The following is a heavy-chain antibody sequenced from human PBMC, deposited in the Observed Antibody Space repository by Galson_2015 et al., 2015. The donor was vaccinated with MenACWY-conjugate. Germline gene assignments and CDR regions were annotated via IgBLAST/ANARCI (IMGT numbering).Heavy chain of an antibody. CDR1: GFTFSSYA. V-gene: IGHV3-64D*09. CDR3: VKGGTTMAYWYFDL. J-gene: IGHJ2*01. CDR2: ITSNGGTT. Sequence: SLRLSCAASGFTFSSYAMHWVHQAPGKGLEYVSAITSNGGTTYYADSVKGRFTISRDNSKNTLYPQMSSLRAEDTAVYYCVKGGTTMAYWYFDLWGRGTLVTVSS. D-gene: IGHD1-1*01.